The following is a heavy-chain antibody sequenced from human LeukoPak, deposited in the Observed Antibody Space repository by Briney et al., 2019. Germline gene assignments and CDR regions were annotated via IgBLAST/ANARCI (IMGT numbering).Heavy chain of an antibody. D-gene: IGHD3-10*01. CDR2: IKQDGSEK. J-gene: IGHJ4*02. Sequence: PGGSLRLSCAASGFTFNRYWMTWVRQAPGKGLEWVANIKQDGSEKYYVDSVKGRFTISRDNAKNSLYLQMNSLRAEDTAVYYCARDLTYGSGSYYNVRVYYFDYWGQGTLVTVSS. CDR1: GFTFNRYW. V-gene: IGHV3-7*01. CDR3: ARDLTYGSGSYYNVRVYYFDY.